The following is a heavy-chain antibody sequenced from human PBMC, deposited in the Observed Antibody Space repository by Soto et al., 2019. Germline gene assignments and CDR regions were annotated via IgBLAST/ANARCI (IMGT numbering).Heavy chain of an antibody. CDR3: TRDYSNYSWFDP. CDR2: ISYTGSP. J-gene: IGHJ5*02. D-gene: IGHD4-4*01. Sequence: QVQLQESGPGLLKPSETLSLTCTVSGDSIRSYYWSWIRQPPGKGLEWIGYISYTGSPRYNPSLKSRVTISLDTSKNQFSLKLSSVTAADTAVYYCTRDYSNYSWFDPWGQGTLVTVSS. V-gene: IGHV4-59*01. CDR1: GDSIRSYY.